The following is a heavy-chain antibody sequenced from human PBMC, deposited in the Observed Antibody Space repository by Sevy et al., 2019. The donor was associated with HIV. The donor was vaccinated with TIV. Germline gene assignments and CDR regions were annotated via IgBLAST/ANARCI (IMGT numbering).Heavy chain of an antibody. J-gene: IGHJ3*02. CDR3: AGGRYDSSGSFDAFDI. V-gene: IGHV3-23*01. Sequence: GGSLRLSCKPSGFTFTSYAMSWVRQAPGKGLEWVSTIYGSGGATYYADSVKGRFTISRGNSKNTLYLQMNSLRIEDTAVYYCAGGRYDSSGSFDAFDIWGQGTMVTVSS. CDR2: IYGSGGAT. CDR1: GFTFTSYA. D-gene: IGHD3-22*01.